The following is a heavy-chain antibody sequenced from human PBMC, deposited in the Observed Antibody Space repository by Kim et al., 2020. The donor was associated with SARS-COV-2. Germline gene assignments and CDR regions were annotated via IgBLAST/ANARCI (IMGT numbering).Heavy chain of an antibody. CDR3: ARASMIVVVIDAFDI. D-gene: IGHD3-22*01. Sequence: SETLSLTCTVSGGSISSGGYYWSWIRQHPGKGLEWIGYIYYSGSTYYNPSLKSRVTISVDTSKNQFYLKLSSVTAADTAVYYCARASMIVVVIDAFDIWGQGTMVTVSS. V-gene: IGHV4-31*03. CDR2: IYYSGST. J-gene: IGHJ3*02. CDR1: GGSISSGGYY.